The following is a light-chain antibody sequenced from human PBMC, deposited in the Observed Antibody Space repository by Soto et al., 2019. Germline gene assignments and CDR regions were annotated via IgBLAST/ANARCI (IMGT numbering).Light chain of an antibody. CDR3: QQYGGSPPT. Sequence: EIVLTQSPGTLSLSPGDRATLSCRASEIIRSSNLAWYQQKPGQVPRLLISGASSRATGIPDRFSGSGSGTDFTLTISGLEPDDFAVYYCQQYGGSPPTFGQGTKVDIK. J-gene: IGKJ1*01. CDR1: EIIRSSN. CDR2: GAS. V-gene: IGKV3-20*01.